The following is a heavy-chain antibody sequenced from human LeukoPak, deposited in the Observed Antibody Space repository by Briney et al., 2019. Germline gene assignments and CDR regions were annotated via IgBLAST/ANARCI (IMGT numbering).Heavy chain of an antibody. CDR1: GFTVSSNY. CDR3: ARDSYYDSTGGAY. D-gene: IGHD3-22*01. J-gene: IGHJ4*02. Sequence: GGSLRLSCAASGFTVSSNYMSWVRQAPGKGLEWVSVIYSGGSTYYADSVKGRFTISRDNSKNTLYLQMNSLRAEDTAVYYCARDSYYDSTGGAYWGQGTLVTVSS. V-gene: IGHV3-53*01. CDR2: IYSGGST.